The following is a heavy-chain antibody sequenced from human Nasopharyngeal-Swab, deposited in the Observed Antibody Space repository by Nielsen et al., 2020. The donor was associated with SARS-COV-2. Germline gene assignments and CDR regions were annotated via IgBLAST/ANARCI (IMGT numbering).Heavy chain of an antibody. D-gene: IGHD1-26*01. V-gene: IGHV3-30-3*01. J-gene: IGHJ6*02. Sequence: GESLKISCAASGFTFSSYAMHWVRQAPGKGLEWVAVISYDGSNKYYADSVKGRFTISRDNSKNTLYPQMNSLRAEDTAVYYCARAVGGSYLYGMDVWGQGTTVTVSS. CDR2: ISYDGSNK. CDR3: ARAVGGSYLYGMDV. CDR1: GFTFSSYA.